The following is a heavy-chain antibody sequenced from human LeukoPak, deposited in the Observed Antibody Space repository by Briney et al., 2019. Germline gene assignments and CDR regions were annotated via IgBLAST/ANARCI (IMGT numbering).Heavy chain of an antibody. D-gene: IGHD3-3*01. J-gene: IGHJ3*02. CDR2: IYYSGST. V-gene: IGHV4-31*03. Sequence: SQTLSLTCTVSGGSISSGGYYWSWIRQHPGKGLEWIGYIYYSGSTYYNPSLKSRVTISVDTSKNQFSLKLSSATAADTAVYYCARGMTGDNYDFWSGYYPSGAFDIWGQGTMVTVSS. CDR3: ARGMTGDNYDFWSGYYPSGAFDI. CDR1: GGSISSGGYY.